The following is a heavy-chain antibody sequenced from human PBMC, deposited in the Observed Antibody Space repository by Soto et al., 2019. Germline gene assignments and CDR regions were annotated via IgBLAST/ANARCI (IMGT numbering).Heavy chain of an antibody. CDR1: GFTFSAYY. CDR2: ISDSGSLT. CDR3: ARALVLGVGALSQ. V-gene: IGHV3-11*01. Sequence: QVQLVESGGGLVKPEGSLRLSCAASGFTFSAYYMSWIRQAPGKGLEWASYISDSGSLTHYGDSVKGRFTISRDNAKASLYLQMDSLRAEDTAIYYCARALVLGVGALSQWGQGTLVTVSS. J-gene: IGHJ4*02. D-gene: IGHD1-26*01.